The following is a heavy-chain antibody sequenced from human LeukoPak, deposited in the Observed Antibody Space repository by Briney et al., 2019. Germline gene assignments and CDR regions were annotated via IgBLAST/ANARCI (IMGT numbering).Heavy chain of an antibody. J-gene: IGHJ1*01. Sequence: SVKVSCKASGGTFSSYAISWVRQAPGQGLEWMGGIIPIFGTANYAQKFQGRVTITADESTSTAYKELSSPRSEDTAVYYCASPPITQVVTQYFQHWGQGTLVTVSS. CDR1: GGTFSSYA. CDR2: IIPIFGTA. D-gene: IGHD3-22*01. V-gene: IGHV1-69*13. CDR3: ASPPITQVVTQYFQH.